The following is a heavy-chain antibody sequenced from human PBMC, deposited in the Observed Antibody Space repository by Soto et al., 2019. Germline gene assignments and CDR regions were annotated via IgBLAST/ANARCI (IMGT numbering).Heavy chain of an antibody. Sequence: EVQLLESGGGLVQPGGSLRLSCAASGFTFSSYAMSWVRQAPGKGLEWVSAISGSGGSTYYADSVKGRFTISRDNSKNTLYLQMNSLRAEDTAVYYCASRQGVSGYDTDAFDIWGQGTMVTVSS. CDR2: ISGSGGST. V-gene: IGHV3-23*01. D-gene: IGHD5-12*01. CDR1: GFTFSSYA. CDR3: ASRQGVSGYDTDAFDI. J-gene: IGHJ3*02.